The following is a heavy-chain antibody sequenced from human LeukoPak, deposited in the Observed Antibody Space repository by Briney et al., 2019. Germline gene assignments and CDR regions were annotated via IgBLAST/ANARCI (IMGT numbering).Heavy chain of an antibody. Sequence: GGSLRLSCAAFGFTFSSYAVSWVRQAPGKGLEWVSGISGSGGSTYYADSVKGRFTISRDNSKNTLYLQMNSLRAEDTAVYYCAKDLVGYSGYDFDYWGQGTLVTVSS. CDR2: ISGSGGST. CDR1: GFTFSSYA. D-gene: IGHD5-12*01. J-gene: IGHJ4*02. CDR3: AKDLVGYSGYDFDY. V-gene: IGHV3-23*01.